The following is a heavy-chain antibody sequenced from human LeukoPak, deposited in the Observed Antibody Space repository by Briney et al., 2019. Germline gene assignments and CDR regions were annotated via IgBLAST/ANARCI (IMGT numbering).Heavy chain of an antibody. CDR2: ISYNGNDE. CDR1: GFTFSSYG. CDR3: AKDISLAAAQYYFDY. Sequence: PGGSLRLSCAASGFTFSSYGMHWVRQAPGKGLEWVAVISYNGNDEHLADSVKGRFTISRDNSKNTLYLQVSSLRAEDTAVYYCAKDISLAAAQYYFDYWGQGTLVTVSS. D-gene: IGHD6-13*01. V-gene: IGHV3-30*18. J-gene: IGHJ4*02.